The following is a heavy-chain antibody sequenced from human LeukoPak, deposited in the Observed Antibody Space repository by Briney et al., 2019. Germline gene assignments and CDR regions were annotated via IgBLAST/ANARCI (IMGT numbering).Heavy chain of an antibody. V-gene: IGHV1-8*01. CDR2: MNPNSGNT. CDR1: GYTFTSYD. CDR3: ARDLRWGTPAKVGATGGRWFDP. D-gene: IGHD1-26*01. Sequence: ASVKVSCKASGYTFTSYDINWVRQATGQGLEWMGWMNPNSGNTGYAQKFQGRVTMTRNTSISTAYMELSSLRSEDTAVYYCARDLRWGTPAKVGATGGRWFDPWGQGTLVTVSS. J-gene: IGHJ5*02.